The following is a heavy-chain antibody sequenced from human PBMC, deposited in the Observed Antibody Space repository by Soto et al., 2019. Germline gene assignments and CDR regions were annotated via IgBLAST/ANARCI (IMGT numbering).Heavy chain of an antibody. J-gene: IGHJ6*02. CDR3: ARQQLLPFYYALDV. Sequence: SETLSLTCAFSGGSINTFYWSLIRHAPGNGLEYIGYIYYRGSTNYNPSLKSRVTMSVDTSRNQFSLKVNSVTAADTAVYYCARQQLLPFYYALDVWGQGTTVTVS. V-gene: IGHV4-59*01. CDR2: IYYRGST. CDR1: GGSINTFY. D-gene: IGHD6-13*01.